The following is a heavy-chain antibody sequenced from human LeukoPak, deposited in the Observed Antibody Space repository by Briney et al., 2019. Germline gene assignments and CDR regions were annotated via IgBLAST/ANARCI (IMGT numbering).Heavy chain of an antibody. D-gene: IGHD3/OR15-3a*01. CDR2: IFFRGST. V-gene: IGHV4-59*08. CDR3: ARHEGNDFWTAFPNYNYALDV. Sequence: SETLSLTCTVSGGSISGYYWGWIRQPPGRAREWSGIIFFRGSTNYNPSLTSRVTMSVNTSKNNFSLKLSSVTAADTAVYYCARHEGNDFWTAFPNYNYALDVWGKGTTVTVSS. CDR1: GGSISGYY. J-gene: IGHJ6*04.